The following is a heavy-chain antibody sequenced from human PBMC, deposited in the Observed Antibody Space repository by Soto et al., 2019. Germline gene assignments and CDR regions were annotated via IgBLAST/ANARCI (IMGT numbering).Heavy chain of an antibody. CDR1: GGSISSGGYY. J-gene: IGHJ4*02. D-gene: IGHD3-10*01. CDR2: IYYSGST. V-gene: IGHV4-31*03. Sequence: SETLSLTCTVSGGSISSGGYYWSWIRQHPGKGLEWIGYIYYSGSTYYNPSLKSRVTISVDTSKNQFSLKLSSVTAADTAVYYCARGGLTPYFDYWGQGTLVTVS. CDR3: ARGGLTPYFDY.